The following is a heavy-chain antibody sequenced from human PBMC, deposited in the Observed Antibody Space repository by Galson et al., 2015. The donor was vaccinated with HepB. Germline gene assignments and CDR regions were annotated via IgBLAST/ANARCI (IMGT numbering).Heavy chain of an antibody. Sequence: SLRLSCAASGFTFSSYAMSWVRQAPGKGLEWVSAISGSGGSTYYADSVKGRFTISRDNSKNTLYLQMNSLRAEDTAVYYCAKDYKDYVEAFDIWGQGTMVTVSS. V-gene: IGHV3-23*01. J-gene: IGHJ3*02. CDR3: AKDYKDYVEAFDI. D-gene: IGHD4-17*01. CDR1: GFTFSSYA. CDR2: ISGSGGST.